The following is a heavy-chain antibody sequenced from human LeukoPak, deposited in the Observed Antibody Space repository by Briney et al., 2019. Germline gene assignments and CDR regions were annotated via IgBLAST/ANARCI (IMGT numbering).Heavy chain of an antibody. CDR3: ASRPGYSSGWYGDLQSDY. Sequence: PSETLSLTCAVYGGSFSGYYRSWIRQPSGKGLEWIGEINHSGSTNYNPSLKSRVTISVDTSKNQFSLKLSSVTAADTAVYYCASRPGYSSGWYGDLQSDYWGQGTLVTVSS. CDR2: INHSGST. V-gene: IGHV4-34*01. CDR1: GGSFSGYY. J-gene: IGHJ4*02. D-gene: IGHD6-19*01.